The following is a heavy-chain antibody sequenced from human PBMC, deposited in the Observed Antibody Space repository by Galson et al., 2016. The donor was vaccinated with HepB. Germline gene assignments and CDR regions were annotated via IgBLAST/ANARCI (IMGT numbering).Heavy chain of an antibody. V-gene: IGHV3-30*18. Sequence: SLRLSCAASGFIFRRTGMHWVRQAPGKGLEWVAGTSFDETNKHYADSVKGRFTISRDDSKNTLYLQMNSLTSEDTAVYYCAKDRELHYFDWSMPWYWGQGTLVTVSS. CDR1: GFIFRRTG. CDR3: AKDRELHYFDWSMPWY. CDR2: TSFDETNK. D-gene: IGHD3-9*01. J-gene: IGHJ4*02.